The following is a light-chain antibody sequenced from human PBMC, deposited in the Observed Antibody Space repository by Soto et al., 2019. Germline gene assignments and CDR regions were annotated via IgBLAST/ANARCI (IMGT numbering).Light chain of an antibody. CDR3: SSYRSSATLDV. V-gene: IGLV2-14*01. CDR1: SSDVGGYNY. J-gene: IGLJ1*01. CDR2: EVA. Sequence: QSALTQPASVSGSPGQSITISCIGTSSDVGGYNYVSWYQQHPGKAPKLMIYEVANRPSGVSNRFSGSKSGNTASLTISGLQAEDEADYYCSSYRSSATLDVFGTGTKLTVL.